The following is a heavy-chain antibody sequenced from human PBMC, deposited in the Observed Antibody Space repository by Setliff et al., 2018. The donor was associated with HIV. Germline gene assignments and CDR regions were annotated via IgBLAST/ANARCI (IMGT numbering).Heavy chain of an antibody. J-gene: IGHJ4*02. CDR3: AIITHSSGWWGWTY. Sequence: RASVKVSCKVSGSTLSELAMHWVRQTPAKGLQWMGGFHPEDGEYNYAQKFQGRVTMTEDTSTDTAYMDLRSLRSEDTAIYYCAIITHSSGWWGWTYWGQGTLVTVSS. CDR1: GSTLSELA. CDR2: FHPEDGEY. D-gene: IGHD6-19*01. V-gene: IGHV1-24*01.